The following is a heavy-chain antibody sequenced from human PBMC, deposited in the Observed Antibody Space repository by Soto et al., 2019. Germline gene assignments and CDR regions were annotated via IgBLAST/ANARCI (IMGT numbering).Heavy chain of an antibody. CDR1: GFTFSSSA. J-gene: IGHJ4*02. CDR2: INHVGSST. D-gene: IGHD2-2*01. Sequence: EVQLLESGGGLVQPGGSLRLSCAASGFTFSSSAMSWVRQAPGKGLEWVSAINHVGSSTYYADSVKGRFTISRDNSKNTLYLQMNSLRAEDTAIYYCAKGVYCTSTSCFRPAYFHYWGQGTLVTVSS. V-gene: IGHV3-23*01. CDR3: AKGVYCTSTSCFRPAYFHY.